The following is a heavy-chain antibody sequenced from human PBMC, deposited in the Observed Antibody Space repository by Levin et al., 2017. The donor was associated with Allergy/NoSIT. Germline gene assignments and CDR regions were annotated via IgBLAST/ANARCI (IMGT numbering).Heavy chain of an antibody. CDR1: GFTFSSYG. Sequence: LSLTCAASGFTFSSYGMHWVRQAPGKGLEWVAVISYDGSNKYYADSVKGRFTISRDNSKNTLYLQMNSLRAEDTAVYYCAKDSYYDFWSGPQTYNWFDPWGQGTLVTVSS. CDR2: ISYDGSNK. V-gene: IGHV3-30*18. D-gene: IGHD3-3*01. J-gene: IGHJ5*02. CDR3: AKDSYYDFWSGPQTYNWFDP.